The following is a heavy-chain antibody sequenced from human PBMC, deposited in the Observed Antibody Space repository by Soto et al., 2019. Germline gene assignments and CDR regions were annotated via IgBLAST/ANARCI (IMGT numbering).Heavy chain of an antibody. CDR1: GGSISSSSYY. V-gene: IGHV4-39*01. J-gene: IGHJ4*02. D-gene: IGHD1-26*01. CDR3: ARLPGGATTGYFDY. Sequence: PSETLSLTCTVSGGSISSSSYYWGWIRQPPGKGLEWIGSIYYSGSTYYNQSLKSRVTISVDTSKNQFSLKLSSVTAADTAVYYCARLPGGATTGYFDYWGQGTLVTVSS. CDR2: IYYSGST.